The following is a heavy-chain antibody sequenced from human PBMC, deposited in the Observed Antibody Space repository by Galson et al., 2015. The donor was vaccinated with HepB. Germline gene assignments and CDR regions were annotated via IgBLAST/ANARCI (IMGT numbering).Heavy chain of an antibody. J-gene: IGHJ4*02. Sequence: SLRLSCAASGFTFSSYALSWVRQAPGEGLEWVSAISVGGSTHYADSVKGRFTISRDSSKNTVYLQMNSLRAEDTALYYCAKRYTTPSGGHFDYWGQGALVTVSS. CDR3: AKRYTTPSGGHFDY. D-gene: IGHD2-15*01. V-gene: IGHV3-23*01. CDR2: ISVGGST. CDR1: GFTFSSYA.